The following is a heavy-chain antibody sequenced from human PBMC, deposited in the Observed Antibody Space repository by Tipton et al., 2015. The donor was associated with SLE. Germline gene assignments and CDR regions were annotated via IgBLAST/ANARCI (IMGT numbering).Heavy chain of an antibody. D-gene: IGHD2-21*01. CDR2: RHQSGTT. J-gene: IGHJ3*02. CDR3: ARPGEAYSWDAFDI. CDR1: GGSIGNSYY. Sequence: TLSLTCTVSGGSIGNSYYWGWIRPPPGKGLEWIGARHQSGTTNYHPSFKSRVTISVDTSKNQFSLRLSSVTAADTAVYYCARPGEAYSWDAFDIWGQGTMVTVSS. V-gene: IGHV4-39*01.